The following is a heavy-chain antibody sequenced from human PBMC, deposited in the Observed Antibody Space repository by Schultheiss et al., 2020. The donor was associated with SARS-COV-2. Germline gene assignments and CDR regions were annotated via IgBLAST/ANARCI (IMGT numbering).Heavy chain of an antibody. Sequence: VKVSCKASGYTFTGYYMHWVLQAPGQGLEWMGWINPNSGGTNYAQKFQGRVTMTRDTSISTAYMELSRLRSDDTAVYYCATTRRYYYDSSGPDAFDIWGQGTMVTVSS. CDR1: GYTFTGYY. J-gene: IGHJ3*02. V-gene: IGHV1-2*02. CDR2: INPNSGGT. D-gene: IGHD3-22*01. CDR3: ATTRRYYYDSSGPDAFDI.